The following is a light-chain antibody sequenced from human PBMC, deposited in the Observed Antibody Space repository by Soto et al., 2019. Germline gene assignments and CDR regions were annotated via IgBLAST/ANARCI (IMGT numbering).Light chain of an antibody. CDR1: QSVSSN. V-gene: IGKV3-15*01. Sequence: EIVMTQSPATLSVSPGERATLSCRASQSVSSNLAWYQQKPGQAPRLLVYGASTRPTGIPTRFSGSGSGTEYTLTIRSLQSEDFAVSYCQQYNNWPLWTFGQGTKVDIK. J-gene: IGKJ1*01. CDR2: GAS. CDR3: QQYNNWPLWT.